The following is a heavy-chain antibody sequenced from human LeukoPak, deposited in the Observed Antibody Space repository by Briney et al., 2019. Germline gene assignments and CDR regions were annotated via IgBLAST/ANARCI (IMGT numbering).Heavy chain of an antibody. CDR1: GYTFNSYG. J-gene: IGHJ4*02. D-gene: IGHD2-8*01. CDR3: ARDDGMVYVKFVDY. CDR2: ISVDNGNT. Sequence: EASVKVYCKAYGYTFNSYGINWVRQAPGQGLEWMGGISVDNGNTNYAQKVQGRVTMTTDTSTSTVYMELRSLRSDDTAVYYCARDDGMVYVKFVDYWGQGTLVPVSS. V-gene: IGHV1-18*01.